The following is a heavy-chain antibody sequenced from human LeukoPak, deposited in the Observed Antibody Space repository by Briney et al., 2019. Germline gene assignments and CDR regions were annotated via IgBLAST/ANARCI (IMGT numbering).Heavy chain of an antibody. Sequence: PGGSLRLSCAASGFTFRDFGMHWVRQAPGKGLEWVASIRNDGSKDYYPDSVKGRFTISRDNSRTTLYLQMHSLRIEDTAVYYCVKGGSSSHNWFDPWGQGILVTVSP. D-gene: IGHD6-13*01. V-gene: IGHV3-30*02. CDR2: IRNDGSKD. CDR3: VKGGSSSHNWFDP. CDR1: GFTFRDFG. J-gene: IGHJ5*02.